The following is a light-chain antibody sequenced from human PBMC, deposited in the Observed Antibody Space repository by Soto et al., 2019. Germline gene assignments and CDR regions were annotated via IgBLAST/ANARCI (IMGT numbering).Light chain of an antibody. CDR1: QGITSY. V-gene: IGKV1-9*01. CDR2: AAS. CDR3: QQLNGYPLT. Sequence: IQLTQSPSSLSASVGDRVTITCWASQGITSYLAWYQQKAGKAPKLLIYAASTLQSGVPSRFSGSGSGTEFTLTISSLQPEDFATYYCQQLNGYPLTFGQGTKVDIK. J-gene: IGKJ1*01.